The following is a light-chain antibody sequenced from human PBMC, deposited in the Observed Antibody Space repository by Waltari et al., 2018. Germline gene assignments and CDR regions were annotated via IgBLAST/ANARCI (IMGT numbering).Light chain of an antibody. Sequence: QSALTQPASVSGSPGQSITISCTGTGTDVGGYAYVPWYQRHPGKVPKVMIYDVNKRPSGVSDRFSGSKSGYTASLTISGLQAQYEADYYCSSYTSSRAIFVFGIGTKVTVL. CDR3: SSYTSSRAIFV. CDR1: GTDVGGYAY. CDR2: DVN. V-gene: IGLV2-14*01. J-gene: IGLJ1*01.